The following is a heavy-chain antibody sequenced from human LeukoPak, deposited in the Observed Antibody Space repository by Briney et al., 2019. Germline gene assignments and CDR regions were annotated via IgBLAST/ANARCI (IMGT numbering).Heavy chain of an antibody. CDR3: TTEGNYYGSGSWGPFDI. D-gene: IGHD3-10*01. CDR2: IESKTDGGTT. V-gene: IGHV3-15*04. J-gene: IGHJ3*02. CDR1: GFTFSNAW. Sequence: GGSLRLSCAASGFTFSNAWMSWVRQAPGKGLEWVGRIESKTDGGTTDYAAPVKGRFTISRDDSKNTLYLQMNSLKTEDTAVYYCTTEGNYYGSGSWGPFDIWGQGTMVTVSS.